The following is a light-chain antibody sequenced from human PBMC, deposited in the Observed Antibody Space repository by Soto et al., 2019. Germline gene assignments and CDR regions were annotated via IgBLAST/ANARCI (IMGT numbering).Light chain of an antibody. CDR2: DVS. Sequence: QSALTQPASVSGSPGQSITISCTGTSSDIGGYNYVSWYQQHPGKAPKLIIYDVSNRPSGVSNRFSGPKSGNTASLAISGLQAEDEADYYCSSYTSSKTLRFGGGTKLTVL. CDR3: SSYTSSKTLR. V-gene: IGLV2-14*03. J-gene: IGLJ2*01. CDR1: SSDIGGYNY.